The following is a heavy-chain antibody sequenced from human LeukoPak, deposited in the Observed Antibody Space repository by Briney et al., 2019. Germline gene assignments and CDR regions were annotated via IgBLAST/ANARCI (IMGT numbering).Heavy chain of an antibody. CDR1: GGSISSSSYY. CDR3: ARLEAYSSSSGGWFDP. CDR2: IYYSGST. D-gene: IGHD6-6*01. Sequence: SETLSLTCTVPGGSISSSSYYWGWIRQPPGKGLEWIVSIYYSGSTYYNPSLKSRVTISVDTSKNQFSLKLSSVTAADTAVYYCARLEAYSSSSGGWFDPWGQGTLVSVSS. J-gene: IGHJ5*02. V-gene: IGHV4-39*01.